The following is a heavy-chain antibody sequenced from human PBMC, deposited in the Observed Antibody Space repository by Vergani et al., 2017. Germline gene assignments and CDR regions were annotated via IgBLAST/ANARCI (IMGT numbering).Heavy chain of an antibody. CDR2: IYPGDSDT. CDR1: GYSFTSYW. V-gene: IGHV5-51*01. CDR3: ARHRQLVPQYYYYYGMDV. Sequence: EVQLVQSGAEVKKPGESLKISCKGSGYSFTSYWIGWVRQMPGKGLEWMGIIYPGDSDTRYSPSFQGQVTISADKSISTAYLQWSSLKASDTAMYYCARHRQLVPQYYYYYGMDVWGQGTTVTVSS. J-gene: IGHJ6*02. D-gene: IGHD1-1*01.